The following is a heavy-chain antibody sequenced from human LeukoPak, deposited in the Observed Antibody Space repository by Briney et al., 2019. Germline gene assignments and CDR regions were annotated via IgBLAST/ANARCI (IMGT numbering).Heavy chain of an antibody. CDR2: ISGSGSNT. D-gene: IGHD3-22*01. CDR1: GFTFSSYA. Sequence: GGSLRLSCAASGFTFSSYAMSWVRQSPGKGLEWVSGISGSGSNTYYADSVKGRFTISRDNSKNTLYLQMNSLRAEDTAAYYCAKGTYDSRGHFDYWGQGTLVSVSS. CDR3: AKGTYDSRGHFDY. J-gene: IGHJ4*02. V-gene: IGHV3-23*01.